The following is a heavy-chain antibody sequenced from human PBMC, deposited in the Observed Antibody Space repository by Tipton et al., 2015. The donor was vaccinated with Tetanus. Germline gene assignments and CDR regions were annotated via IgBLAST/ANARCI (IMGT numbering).Heavy chain of an antibody. CDR3: ASYNIPYYFDY. CDR2: LSENGANT. D-gene: IGHD2-2*02. Sequence: SLRLSCSASGFTFSSYAMSWIRQAPGKGLEWLSSLSENGANTFYADSVKARFTISRDNSKNTLFLQMSSLGADDTAVYYCASYNIPYYFDYWGRGTLVTVSS. V-gene: IGHV3-23*01. J-gene: IGHJ4*02. CDR1: GFTFSSYA.